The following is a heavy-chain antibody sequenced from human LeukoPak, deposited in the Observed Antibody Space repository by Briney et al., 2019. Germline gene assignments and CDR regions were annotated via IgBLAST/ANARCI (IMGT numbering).Heavy chain of an antibody. V-gene: IGHV4-59*01. CDR2: IYYSGST. Sequence: SETLSLTCAVSGVSITRYYWTWIRQPPGKGLEFVAYIYYSGSTSCNPSLKSRVTISVDTSKNQFSLKLSSVTAADTATHYCARSYDFWSGDSQFDYWGQGTLVTVPS. CDR3: ARSYDFWSGDSQFDY. CDR1: GVSITRYY. D-gene: IGHD3-3*01. J-gene: IGHJ4*02.